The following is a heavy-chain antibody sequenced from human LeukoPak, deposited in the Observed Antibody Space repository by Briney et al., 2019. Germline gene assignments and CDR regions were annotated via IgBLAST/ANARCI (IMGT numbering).Heavy chain of an antibody. J-gene: IGHJ5*02. V-gene: IGHV4-39*01. CDR1: GGSISSSSYY. D-gene: IGHD4-11*01. Sequence: SSETLSLTCTVSGGSISSSSYYWGWIRQPPGKGLEWIGSIYYSGSTYYNPSLKSRVTISVDTSKNQFSLKLSSVTAADTAVYYCARHGRLTTVTIWVSWFDPWGQGTLVTVSS. CDR3: ARHGRLTTVTIWVSWFDP. CDR2: IYYSGST.